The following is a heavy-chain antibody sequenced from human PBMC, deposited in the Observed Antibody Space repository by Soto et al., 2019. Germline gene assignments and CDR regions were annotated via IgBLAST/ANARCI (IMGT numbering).Heavy chain of an antibody. Sequence: EVQLVESGGGLVQPGESLRLSCAVSGFNFSVYWMSWVRQAPGKGLEWVANIKEDGSEKYYVDSVKGRFTISRDNAKKSLSLQMNGLRAEDTAVYYCASPRLHDYWGQGTLVTVSS. CDR1: GFNFSVYW. D-gene: IGHD4-4*01. CDR3: ASPRLHDY. J-gene: IGHJ4*02. V-gene: IGHV3-7*01. CDR2: IKEDGSEK.